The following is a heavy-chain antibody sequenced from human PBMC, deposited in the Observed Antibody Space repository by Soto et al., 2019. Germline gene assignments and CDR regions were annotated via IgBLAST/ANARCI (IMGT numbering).Heavy chain of an antibody. CDR3: ARDQGPDVGDYDYIWGSYRPRYYFDY. CDR1: GFTFSSYG. Sequence: GGSLRLSCAASGFTFSSYGMHWVRQAPGKGLEWVAVIWYDGSNKYYADSVKGRFTISRDNSKNTLYLQMNSLRAEDTAVYYCARDQGPDVGDYDYIWGSYRPRYYFDYWGQGTLVTVSS. J-gene: IGHJ4*02. D-gene: IGHD3-16*02. CDR2: IWYDGSNK. V-gene: IGHV3-33*01.